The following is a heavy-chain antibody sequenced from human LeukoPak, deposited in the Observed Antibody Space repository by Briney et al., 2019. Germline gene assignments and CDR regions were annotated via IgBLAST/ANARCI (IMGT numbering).Heavy chain of an antibody. D-gene: IGHD2-15*01. CDR1: DGSINSTSSY. Sequence: PSETLSLTCTVSDGSINSTSSYWGWVRQPPGKGLEWFGSIDYSGSTSYNPSLKSRVTISVDTSKNKVSPRMSSVTAANTAVYYCARHVCRWLLNWFDPWGQGTLVTVSS. CDR3: ARHVCRWLLNWFDP. V-gene: IGHV4-39*01. CDR2: IDYSGST. J-gene: IGHJ5*02.